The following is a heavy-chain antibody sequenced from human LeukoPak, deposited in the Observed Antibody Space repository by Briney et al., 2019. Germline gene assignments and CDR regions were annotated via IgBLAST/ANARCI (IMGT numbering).Heavy chain of an antibody. CDR3: SKDFRGPYPLDAFDI. V-gene: IGHV3-23*01. CDR1: GFTFSSYA. D-gene: IGHD2-2*02. J-gene: IGHJ3*02. CDR2: ISVSGGST. Sequence: GGSLRLSCAASGFTFSSYAMSWVRHAPGKGLEWVSAISVSGGSTYYADSVEGRFTISRDNSKNTLYLQMNSLRAEDTAVYYCSKDFRGPYPLDAFDIWGQGTMVTVSS.